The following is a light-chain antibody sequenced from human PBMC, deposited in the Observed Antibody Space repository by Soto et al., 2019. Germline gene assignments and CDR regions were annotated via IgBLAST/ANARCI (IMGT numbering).Light chain of an antibody. CDR1: QSVSNNY. V-gene: IGKV3-20*01. Sequence: EIVLTQSPCSLSLSQGERATLSCRASQSVSNNYLAWYQQKPGQAPRLLIYGASNRATGIPDRFSGSGSGTDFTLTISMLEPEDFAVYCWQQYGSSPKTFGQGTNLDIK. CDR3: QQYGSSPKT. CDR2: GAS. J-gene: IGKJ1*01.